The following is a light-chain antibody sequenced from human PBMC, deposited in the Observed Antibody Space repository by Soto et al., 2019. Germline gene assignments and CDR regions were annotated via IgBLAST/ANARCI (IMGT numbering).Light chain of an antibody. CDR2: GAS. Sequence: EIVLTQSPGTLSLSPGERATLSCRASQSVSSRYLAWYQQKPGQAPRLLIYGASNRATGIPDRFSGSGSGTDFTLTISRLEPEHFAVYFCQQYGSSPPFTFGQGTKVEIK. CDR3: QQYGSSPPFT. J-gene: IGKJ2*01. CDR1: QSVSSRY. V-gene: IGKV3-20*01.